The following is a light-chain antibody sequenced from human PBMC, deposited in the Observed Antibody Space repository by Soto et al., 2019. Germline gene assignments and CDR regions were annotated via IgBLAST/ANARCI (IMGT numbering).Light chain of an antibody. CDR1: QSVSRN. CDR3: QQYNDWAYT. V-gene: IGKV3-15*01. Sequence: EIVMTQSPATLSVSPGERATLSCRASQSVSRNLAWYQQKFGQAPRLLIYDASTRATGIPARFSGSGSGTEFTLTISSLQSEDFAVYYCQQYNDWAYTFGQGTKLEIK. J-gene: IGKJ2*01. CDR2: DAS.